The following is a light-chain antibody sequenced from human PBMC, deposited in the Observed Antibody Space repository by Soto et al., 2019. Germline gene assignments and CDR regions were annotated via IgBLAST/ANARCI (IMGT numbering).Light chain of an antibody. V-gene: IGKV3-11*01. Sequence: EIVMSQSPATLSVSPGERATLSCRASQSVSINLAWYQQKPGQAPRLLIYDASNRATGIPARFSGSGSVTDFTLTISSLEPEDFAVYYCQQRSNWATFGPGTKVDIK. J-gene: IGKJ3*01. CDR2: DAS. CDR1: QSVSIN. CDR3: QQRSNWAT.